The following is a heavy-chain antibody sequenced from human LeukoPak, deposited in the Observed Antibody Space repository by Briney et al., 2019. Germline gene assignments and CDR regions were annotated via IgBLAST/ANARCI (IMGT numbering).Heavy chain of an antibody. CDR1: RSTFSCSC. Sequence: PRGSLTLSCAAARSTFSCSCTGWVRLVPGKVLEWVSAISGSGGSTYYADSVKGRFTIYRDNSKNTLYLQMNSLRAEDTAVYYCANKLNYFDYWGQGTLVTV. CDR2: ISGSGGST. J-gene: IGHJ4*02. V-gene: IGHV3-23*01. CDR3: ANKLNYFDY.